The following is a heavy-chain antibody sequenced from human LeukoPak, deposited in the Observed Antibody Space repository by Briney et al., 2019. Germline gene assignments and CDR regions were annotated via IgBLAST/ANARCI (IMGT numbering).Heavy chain of an antibody. J-gene: IGHJ4*02. CDR1: GFTFSSYV. D-gene: IGHD3-10*01. CDR3: ARDPLSYPGAYYFDY. Sequence: PGGSLRLSCAASGFTFSSYVMHWVRQAPGKGLEWVAIISYDGSNEYYADSVKGRFTISRDNAKNSLYLQMNSLRAEDTAVYYCARDPLSYPGAYYFDYWGQGTLVTVSS. V-gene: IGHV3-30*04. CDR2: ISYDGSNE.